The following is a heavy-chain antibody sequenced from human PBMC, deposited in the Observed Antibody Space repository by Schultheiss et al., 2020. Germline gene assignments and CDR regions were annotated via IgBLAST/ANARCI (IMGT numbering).Heavy chain of an antibody. D-gene: IGHD6-13*01. CDR1: GGTFSSYA. CDR2: IIPIFGTA. CDR3: ARNSSTWYGESSDAFDI. Sequence: SVKVSCKASGGTFSSYAISWVRQAPGQGLEWMGGIIPIFGTANYAQKFQGRVTITADESTSTAYMELSSLRSEDTAVYYCARNSSTWYGESSDAFDIWGQGTMLNGSS. J-gene: IGHJ3*02. V-gene: IGHV1-69*13.